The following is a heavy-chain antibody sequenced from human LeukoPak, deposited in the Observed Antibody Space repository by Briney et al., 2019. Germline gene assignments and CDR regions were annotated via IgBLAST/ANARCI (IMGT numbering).Heavy chain of an antibody. CDR1: GGSFSGYY. Sequence: SETLSLTCAVYGGSFSGYYWSWIRQPPGKGLEWIGEINHSGSTNYNPSLKSRVTISVDTSKNQFSLKLSSVTAADTAVYYCARGLTTHPSSTAPNSSGWPRLSYYMDVWGKGTTVTVSS. CDR3: ARGLTTHPSSTAPNSSGWPRLSYYMDV. J-gene: IGHJ6*03. V-gene: IGHV4-34*01. D-gene: IGHD6-19*01. CDR2: INHSGST.